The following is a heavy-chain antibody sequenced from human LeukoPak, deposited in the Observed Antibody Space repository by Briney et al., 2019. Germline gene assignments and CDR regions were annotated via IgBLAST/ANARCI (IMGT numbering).Heavy chain of an antibody. J-gene: IGHJ6*02. D-gene: IGHD2-2*03. CDR1: GFTFSSYA. CDR2: ISGSGGST. Sequence: GGSLRLSCAASGFTFSSYAMSWVRQAPGKGLEWVSAISGSGGSTYYADSVKGRFTISRDNSKNTLYLQMNSLRAEDTAVYYCASGYCSSTSCYVGYYYYYGMDVWGQGTTVTVSS. V-gene: IGHV3-23*01. CDR3: ASGYCSSTSCYVGYYYYYGMDV.